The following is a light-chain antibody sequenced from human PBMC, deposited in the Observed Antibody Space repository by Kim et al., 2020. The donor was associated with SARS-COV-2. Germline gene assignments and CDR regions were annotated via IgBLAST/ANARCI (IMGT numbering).Light chain of an antibody. CDR1: QSISSW. V-gene: IGKV1-5*03. CDR2: KAS. Sequence: DIQMTQSPSTLSASVGDRVTITCRASQSISSWLAWYQQKPGKAPKLLIYKASSLESGVPSRFSGSGSGTEFTLTISSLQPDDCATYYCQQYNSYPYSCGQENKLEI. CDR3: QQYNSYPYS. J-gene: IGKJ2*03.